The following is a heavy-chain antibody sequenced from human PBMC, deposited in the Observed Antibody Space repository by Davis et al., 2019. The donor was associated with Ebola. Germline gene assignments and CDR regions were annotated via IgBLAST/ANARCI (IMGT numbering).Heavy chain of an antibody. Sequence: AASVKVSCKTSGGTFTNYAVNWVRQAPGQGLEWMGWINTNTGNPTYAQGFTGRFVFSLDTSVSTAYLQISSLKAEDTAVYYCARGGIAANYWGQGTLVTVSS. CDR2: INTNTGNP. J-gene: IGHJ4*02. D-gene: IGHD6-25*01. CDR1: GGTFTNYA. V-gene: IGHV7-4-1*02. CDR3: ARGGIAANY.